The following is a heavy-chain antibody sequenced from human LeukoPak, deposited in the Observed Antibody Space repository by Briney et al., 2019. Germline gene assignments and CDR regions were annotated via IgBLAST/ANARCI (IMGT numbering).Heavy chain of an antibody. D-gene: IGHD2-15*01. CDR2: IRSKVYGGTA. CDR3: SREEYCSGTSCFDY. Sequence: GGSLRLSCSTSGFTFGDFAMNWVRQAPGRGLEWVGLIRSKVYGGTADYAASVKGRFTISRDDSKSIAYLQMNSLKTEDTAVYYCSREEYCSGTSCFDYWGQGTLVTVSS. V-gene: IGHV3-49*04. CDR1: GFTFGDFA. J-gene: IGHJ4*02.